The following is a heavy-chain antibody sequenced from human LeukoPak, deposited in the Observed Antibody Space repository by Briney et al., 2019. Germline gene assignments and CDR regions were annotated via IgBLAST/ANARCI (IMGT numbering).Heavy chain of an antibody. Sequence: GGSLRLSCAASGFSISSSAMNWVRQAPGKGLEWVSSINNVASHIYYAGSVRGRFTISRDNAKNSVYLQMNSLRAEDTAVYYCARLGGDIVVVPAASRGYWGQGTLVTVSS. CDR2: INNVASHI. J-gene: IGHJ4*02. D-gene: IGHD2-2*01. V-gene: IGHV3-21*01. CDR1: GFSISSSA. CDR3: ARLGGDIVVVPAASRGY.